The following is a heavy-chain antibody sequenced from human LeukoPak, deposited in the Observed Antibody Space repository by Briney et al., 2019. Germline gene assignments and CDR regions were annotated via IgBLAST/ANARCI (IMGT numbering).Heavy chain of an antibody. CDR1: GGSISSSSYY. CDR3: ASSSTAMVTPFDY. D-gene: IGHD5-18*01. Sequence: PSETLSLTCTVSGGSISSSSYYWGWIRQPPGKGLEWIGSIYYSGSTYYNPSLKSRVPISVDTSKNQFSLKLSSVTAADTAVYYCASSSTAMVTPFDYWGQGTLVTVSS. J-gene: IGHJ4*02. CDR2: IYYSGST. V-gene: IGHV4-39*01.